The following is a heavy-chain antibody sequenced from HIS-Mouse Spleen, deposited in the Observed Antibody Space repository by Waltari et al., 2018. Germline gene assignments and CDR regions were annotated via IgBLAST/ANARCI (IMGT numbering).Heavy chain of an antibody. CDR2: IYSGGST. CDR1: VFTVSSNY. CDR3: ARHYYYGSGSYYFDY. J-gene: IGHJ4*02. D-gene: IGHD3-10*01. V-gene: IGHV3-53*02. Sequence: EVQLVETGGGLIQPGGSLRLSCAASVFTVSSNYMSWVRQTPGKGLEWVSVIYSGGSTYYADSVKGRFTISRDNSKNTLYIQMDSLRAEDTAVYYCARHYYYGSGSYYFDYWGQGTLVTVSS.